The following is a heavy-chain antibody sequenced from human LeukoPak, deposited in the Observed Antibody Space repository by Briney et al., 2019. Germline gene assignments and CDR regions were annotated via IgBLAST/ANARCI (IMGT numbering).Heavy chain of an antibody. CDR1: EFTFSDYY. D-gene: IGHD7-27*01. CDR3: AREGGNWGEGYFDY. V-gene: IGHV3-11*01. J-gene: IGHJ4*02. CDR2: ISGSSSTI. Sequence: SGGSLRLSCAASEFTFSDYYMSWIRQVPGKGLEWVSYISGSSSTIYYANSVKGRFTISRDNAKNLLYLQMNSLRAEDTAVYYGAREGGNWGEGYFDYWGQGTLVTVSS.